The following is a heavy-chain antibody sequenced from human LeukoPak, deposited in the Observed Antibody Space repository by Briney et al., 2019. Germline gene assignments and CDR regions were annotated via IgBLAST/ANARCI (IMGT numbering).Heavy chain of an antibody. V-gene: IGHV4-61*02. CDR1: GGSISSGSYY. D-gene: IGHD4-17*01. CDR3: ARGCTGGDYPWPQ. Sequence: SETLSLTCTVSGGSISSGSYYWNWIRQPAGKGLEWIGRIYTSGSTNYNPSLKSRVTITVDTSKNQFSLKLSSVTAADTAVYYCARGCTGGDYPWPQWGQGTLVTVSS. CDR2: IYTSGST. J-gene: IGHJ1*01.